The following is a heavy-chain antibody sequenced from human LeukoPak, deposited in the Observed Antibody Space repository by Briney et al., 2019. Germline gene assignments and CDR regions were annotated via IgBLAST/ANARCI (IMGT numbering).Heavy chain of an antibody. CDR3: ASGRGYRYCSSTSCHQRPYYYYYYGMDV. CDR1: GGSFSGYY. Sequence: SETLSLTCAVYGGSFSGYYWSWIRQPPGQGLEWIGEINHSGSTNYNPSLKSRVTISVDTSKNQFSLKLSSVTAADTAVYYCASGRGYRYCSSTSCHQRPYYYYYYGMDVWGQGTTVTVSS. V-gene: IGHV4-34*01. J-gene: IGHJ6*02. CDR2: INHSGST. D-gene: IGHD2-2*01.